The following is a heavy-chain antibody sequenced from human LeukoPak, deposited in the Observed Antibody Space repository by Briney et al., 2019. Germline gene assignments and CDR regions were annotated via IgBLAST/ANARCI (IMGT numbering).Heavy chain of an antibody. J-gene: IGHJ5*02. Sequence: PSETLSLTCSVSGHSITSGYYWGWIRQSPGKGLEWIGSVYHDGSTYYNPSLKSRVIVSVDTSKNEISLSLSSVTATDTAVYYCARDFFGRAAGTGNWFDPWGQGTLVTVSS. CDR3: ARDFFGRAAGTGNWFDP. CDR1: GHSITSGYY. CDR2: VYHDGST. D-gene: IGHD6-13*01. V-gene: IGHV4-38-2*02.